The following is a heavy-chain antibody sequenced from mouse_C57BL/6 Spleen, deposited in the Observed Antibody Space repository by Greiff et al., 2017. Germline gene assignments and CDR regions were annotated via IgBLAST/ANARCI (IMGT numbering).Heavy chain of an antibody. Sequence: QVQLQQPGAELVKPGASVKMSCKASGYTFTSYWVTWVKQRPGQGLEWIGDIYPGSGSTNYNEKFKSKATLTVDTSSSTAYMQLSSLTSEDSAFYYCARPGAYYAMDYWGQGTSVTVSS. V-gene: IGHV1-55*01. CDR1: GYTFTSYW. CDR3: ARPGAYYAMDY. CDR2: IYPGSGST. J-gene: IGHJ4*01.